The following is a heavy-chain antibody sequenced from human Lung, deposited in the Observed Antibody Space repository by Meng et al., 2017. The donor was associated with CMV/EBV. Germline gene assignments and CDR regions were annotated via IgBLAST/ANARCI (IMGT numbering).Heavy chain of an antibody. CDR2: INPNSGGT. J-gene: IGHJ4*02. Sequence: SXXVSXXASGYTFTGYYMHWVRQAPGQGLEWMGWINPNSGGTNYAQKFQGRVTMTRDTSISTAYMELSRMRSDDTAVYYCARALLFITMVRGDIGYWGQGTXVPVAS. CDR1: GYTFTGYY. D-gene: IGHD3-10*01. V-gene: IGHV1-2*02. CDR3: ARALLFITMVRGDIGY.